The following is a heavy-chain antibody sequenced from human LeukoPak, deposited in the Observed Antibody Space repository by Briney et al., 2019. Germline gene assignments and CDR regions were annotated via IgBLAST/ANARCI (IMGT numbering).Heavy chain of an antibody. D-gene: IGHD5-18*01. CDR2: INHSGST. Sequence: SETLSLTCAVYGGSFSGYYWSWIRQPPGKGLEWIGEINHSGSTNYNPSLKSRVTISVDTSKNQFSLKLSSVTAADTAVYYCARGPGTAMVSSSYCFDYWGQGTLVTVSS. J-gene: IGHJ4*02. V-gene: IGHV4-34*01. CDR1: GGSFSGYY. CDR3: ARGPGTAMVSSSYCFDY.